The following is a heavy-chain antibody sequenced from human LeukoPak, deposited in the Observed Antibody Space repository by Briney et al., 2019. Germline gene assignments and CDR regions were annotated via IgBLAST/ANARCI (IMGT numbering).Heavy chain of an antibody. V-gene: IGHV3-53*01. J-gene: IGHJ4*02. Sequence: GGSLRLSCEASGLTVSNNYMSWVRQAPGKGLEWVSVIYGGGNTYYADSVRGRFTISRDNSKNTLYLQMNSLRAEDTAVYYCARPPGGALGDYWGQGTLVTASS. CDR2: IYGGGNT. D-gene: IGHD1-26*01. CDR3: ARPPGGALGDY. CDR1: GLTVSNNY.